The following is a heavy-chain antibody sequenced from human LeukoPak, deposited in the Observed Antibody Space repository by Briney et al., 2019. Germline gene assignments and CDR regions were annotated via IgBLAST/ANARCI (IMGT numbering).Heavy chain of an antibody. J-gene: IGHJ4*02. CDR2: ISGSGGNT. CDR1: GFTFNNYA. D-gene: IGHD4-23*01. V-gene: IGHV3-23*01. CDR3: ARDSGTTVGYFDY. Sequence: GGSLRLSCADSGFTFNNYAMSWVRQAPGKGLEWVSAISGSGGNTYYADSVKGRFTISRDNSKNTLYLQMNSLRADDTAVYYCARDSGTTVGYFDYWGQGTLVTVSS.